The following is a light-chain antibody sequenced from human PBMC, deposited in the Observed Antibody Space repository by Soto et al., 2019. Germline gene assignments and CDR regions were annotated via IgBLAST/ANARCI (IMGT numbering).Light chain of an antibody. Sequence: QSVLTQPPSASGTPGQRVSISCSGISSNIGSETVNWYQQFPGTAPKLLIYSSNQRPSGVPDRFSGSKSGTSAFLDISGLQSEDEAEYYCGTWDSSLSAGVFGGGTKLTVL. V-gene: IGLV1-44*01. CDR1: SSNIGSET. CDR2: SSN. CDR3: GTWDSSLSAGV. J-gene: IGLJ2*01.